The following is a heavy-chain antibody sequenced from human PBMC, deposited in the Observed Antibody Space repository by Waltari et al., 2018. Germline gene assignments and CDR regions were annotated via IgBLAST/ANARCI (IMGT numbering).Heavy chain of an antibody. CDR2: IIPIFGTA. Sequence: QVQLVQSGAEVKKPGSSVKVSCKASGGTFSSYAISWVRPAPGQGLEWMGGIIPIFGTANYAQKFQGRVTITADESTSTAYMELSSLRSEDTAVYYCARLTTYYYDSSGSKDIWGQGTMVTVSS. CDR3: ARLTTYYYDSSGSKDI. J-gene: IGHJ3*02. CDR1: GGTFSSYA. D-gene: IGHD3-22*01. V-gene: IGHV1-69*12.